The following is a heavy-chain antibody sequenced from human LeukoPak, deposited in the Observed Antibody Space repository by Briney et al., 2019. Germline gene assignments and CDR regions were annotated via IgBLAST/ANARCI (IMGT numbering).Heavy chain of an antibody. Sequence: PSETLSLTCAVYGGSFSGYYWSWIRQPPGKGLEWIGYIYYSGSTNYNPSLKSRVTMSVDTSKNQFSLKLSSVTAADTAVYYCARDDLPLLGFDYWGQGTLVTVSS. D-gene: IGHD3-10*01. CDR2: IYYSGST. CDR3: ARDDLPLLGFDY. V-gene: IGHV4-59*12. J-gene: IGHJ4*02. CDR1: GGSFSGYY.